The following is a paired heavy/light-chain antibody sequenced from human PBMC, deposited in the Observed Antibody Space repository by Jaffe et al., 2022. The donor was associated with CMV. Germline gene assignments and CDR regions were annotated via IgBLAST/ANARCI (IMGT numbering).Heavy chain of an antibody. J-gene: IGHJ4*02. CDR3: AHVLYEFWSGYYVDY. CDR2: ISGNDNK. Sequence: QITLKESGPTVVKPTQALTLTCTFSGFSLSTSEVGVGWIRQPPGKALEWLALISGNDNKRYNPSLRSRLTVTKDTSENQVVLTMTSMDPVDTATYYCAHVLYEFWSGYYVDYWGPGTLVSVSS. V-gene: IGHV2-5*01. CDR1: GFSLSTSEVG. D-gene: IGHD3-3*01.
Light chain of an antibody. CDR3: AAWDDSVIV. Sequence: QSVLTQPPSASGTPGQRVTISCSGSTSIFVTKYIYWYQQFPGMAPKLLIYRSNQRPSGVPDRFSGSKSGTSASLAISGLRSEDEAVYYCAAWDDSVIVFGGGTKLTVL. V-gene: IGLV1-47*01. J-gene: IGLJ3*02. CDR2: RSN. CDR1: TSIFVTKY.